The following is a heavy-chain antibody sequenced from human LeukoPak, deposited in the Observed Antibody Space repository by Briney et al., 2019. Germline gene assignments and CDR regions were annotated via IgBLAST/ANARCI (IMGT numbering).Heavy chain of an antibody. CDR3: ARSPPGYCSSTSCYDPNWFDP. CDR1: GFTFSSYA. D-gene: IGHD2-2*01. J-gene: IGHJ5*02. CDR2: ISYDGSNK. Sequence: GGSLRLSCAASGFTFSSYAMPWVRQAPGKGLEWVAVISYDGSNKYYADSVKGRFTISRDNSKNTLYLQMNSLRAEDTAVYYCARSPPGYCSSTSCYDPNWFDPWGQGTLVTVSS. V-gene: IGHV3-30-3*01.